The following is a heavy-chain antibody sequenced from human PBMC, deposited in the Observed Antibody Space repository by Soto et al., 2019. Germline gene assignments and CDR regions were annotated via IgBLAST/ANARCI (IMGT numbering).Heavy chain of an antibody. CDR1: GFTFSNAW. CDR3: TTCPVMATWDYYGMDV. V-gene: IGHV3-15*07. Sequence: EVQLVESGGGLVKPGGSLRLSCAASGFTFSNAWMNWVRQAPGKGLEWVGRIKSKTDGGTTDYAAPVKGRFTISRDDSKNSLYLQMNSLKTEDTAVYYCTTCPVMATWDYYGMDVWGQGTTVTVSS. D-gene: IGHD5-12*01. J-gene: IGHJ6*02. CDR2: IKSKTDGGTT.